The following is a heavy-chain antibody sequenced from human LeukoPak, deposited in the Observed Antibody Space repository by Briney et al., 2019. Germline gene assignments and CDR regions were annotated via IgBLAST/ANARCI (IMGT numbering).Heavy chain of an antibody. V-gene: IGHV3-30*04. CDR1: GFTFSSYA. D-gene: IGHD6-13*01. CDR2: ISYDGSNK. J-gene: IGHJ4*02. Sequence: GRSPRLSCAASGFTFSSYAMHWVRQAPGKGLEWVAVISYDGSNKYYADSVKGRFTISRDNSKNTLYLQMNSLRAEDTAVYYCARDSGQQETIDYWGQGTLVTVSS. CDR3: ARDSGQQETIDY.